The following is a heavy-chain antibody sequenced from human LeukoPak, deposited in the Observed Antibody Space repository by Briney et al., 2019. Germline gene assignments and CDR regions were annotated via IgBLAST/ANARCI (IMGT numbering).Heavy chain of an antibody. CDR2: ISGSGGST. CDR3: AKDDRWLQFCC. CDR1: GFTFSSYA. Sequence: GGSLRLSCAASGFTFSSYAMSWVRQAPGKGLEWVSAISGSGGSTYYADSVRGRFTISRDNSRNTLYLQMNSLRAEDTAVYYCAKDDRWLQFCCWGQGTLVTVSA. D-gene: IGHD5-24*01. V-gene: IGHV3-23*01. J-gene: IGHJ4*02.